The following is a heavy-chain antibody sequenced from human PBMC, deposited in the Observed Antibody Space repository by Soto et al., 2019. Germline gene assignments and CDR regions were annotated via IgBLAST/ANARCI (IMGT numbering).Heavy chain of an antibody. CDR1: GYTFTAYA. V-gene: IGHV1-3*01. D-gene: IGHD3-10*01. CDR2: INAGNGNT. Sequence: QVQLVQSGAEVKKPGASVKVSCKASGYTFTAYAMHWVRQAPGQRPEWMGWINAGNGNTKYSQKFQGRVSITRDTSARIAYVELTSLKAEDTAVYYCAGGIYSFGSGTDNYYYYDSVDVWGNGAPVTVSS. CDR3: AGGIYSFGSGTDNYYYYDSVDV. J-gene: IGHJ6*03.